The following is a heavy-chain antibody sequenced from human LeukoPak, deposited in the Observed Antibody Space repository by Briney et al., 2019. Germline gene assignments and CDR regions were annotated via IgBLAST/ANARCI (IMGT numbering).Heavy chain of an antibody. CDR3: TTRATVTTFHGLWYYYYGMDV. Sequence: NPGGSLRLSCAASGFTFSNYSMSWVRQAPGKGLEWVGRIKSKTDGGTTDYAAPVKGRFTISRDDSKNTLYLQMNSLKTEDTAVYYCTTRATVTTFHGLWYYYYGMDVWGQGTTVTVSS. CDR1: GFTFSNYS. CDR2: IKSKTDGGTT. V-gene: IGHV3-15*01. D-gene: IGHD4-17*01. J-gene: IGHJ6*02.